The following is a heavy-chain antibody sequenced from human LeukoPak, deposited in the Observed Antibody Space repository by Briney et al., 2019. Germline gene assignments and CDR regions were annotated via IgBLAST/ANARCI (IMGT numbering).Heavy chain of an antibody. CDR3: AREVGLPRYYGMDV. CDR2: IYYSGST. CDR1: GGSIGSYY. Sequence: SETLSLTCTVSGGSIGSYYWSWIRQPPGKGLEWIGYIYYSGSTYYNPSLKSRVTISVDTSKNQFSLKLSSVTAADTAVYYCAREVGLPRYYGMDVWGQGTTVTVSS. V-gene: IGHV4-59*12. D-gene: IGHD2-15*01. J-gene: IGHJ6*02.